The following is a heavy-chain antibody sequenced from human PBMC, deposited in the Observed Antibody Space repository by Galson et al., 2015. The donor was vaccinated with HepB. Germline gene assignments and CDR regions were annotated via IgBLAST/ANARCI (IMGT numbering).Heavy chain of an antibody. Sequence: SVKVSCKASGDTFSNYPINWVRQAPGQGLEWMGRIIPMLDVASAAKYAQQFQDRVTITADKSTSTAYMELNSVTPEDTAVYYCARVRQLGQGFHYWGQGTLVTVSS. V-gene: IGHV1-69*08. J-gene: IGHJ4*02. CDR3: ARVRQLGQGFHY. D-gene: IGHD3-10*01. CDR1: GDTFSNYP. CDR2: IIPMLDVASAA.